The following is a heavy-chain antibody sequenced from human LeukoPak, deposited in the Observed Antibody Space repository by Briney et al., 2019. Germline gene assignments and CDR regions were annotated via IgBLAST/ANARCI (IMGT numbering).Heavy chain of an antibody. CDR3: ARDPDYYGSSGSFDY. D-gene: IGHD3-22*01. CDR1: GFTFSSYA. V-gene: IGHV3-30-3*01. CDR2: ISYDGSNK. Sequence: GGSLRLSCAASGFTFSSYAMHWVRQAPGKGLEWVAVISYDGSNKYYADSVKGRFSLSRDNSKNTLSLQMNSLRAEDTAVYYCARDPDYYGSSGSFDYWGQGTLVTVSS. J-gene: IGHJ4*02.